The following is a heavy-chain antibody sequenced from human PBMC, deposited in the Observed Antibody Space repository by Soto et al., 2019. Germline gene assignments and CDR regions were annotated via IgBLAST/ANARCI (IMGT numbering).Heavy chain of an antibody. J-gene: IGHJ4*02. V-gene: IGHV3-23*01. CDR3: AKSKVFSMVRGARFDY. CDR1: GFTFSSCT. D-gene: IGHD3-10*01. Sequence: WGSLRLPCAASGFTFSSCTMSWVRQAPGQGLEWVSAISGSGGSTYYSASVKGRFTISRDNSKNTLYLQMNSLRAEDTAVYYCAKSKVFSMVRGARFDYWGQGTLVTVSS. CDR2: ISGSGGST.